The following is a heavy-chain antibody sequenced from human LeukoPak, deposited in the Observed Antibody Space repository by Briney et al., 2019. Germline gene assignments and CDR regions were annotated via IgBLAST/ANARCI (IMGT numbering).Heavy chain of an antibody. Sequence: GGSLRLSCAASGFIFSNYWMTWVRQAPGKGLEWVANIKQDGSDKHYVDSVKGRFTISGDNAKNSLYLQVNGLRAEDTAVYYCARDTIPDYWGQGTLVTVSS. J-gene: IGHJ4*02. CDR3: ARDTIPDY. D-gene: IGHD2-2*01. V-gene: IGHV3-7*01. CDR1: GFIFSNYW. CDR2: IKQDGSDK.